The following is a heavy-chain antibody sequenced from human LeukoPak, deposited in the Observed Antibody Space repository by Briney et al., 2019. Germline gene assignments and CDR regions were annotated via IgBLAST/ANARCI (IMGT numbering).Heavy chain of an antibody. V-gene: IGHV1-3*04. CDR3: AYDILTGYLARLDH. CDR1: GYTFTSYT. D-gene: IGHD3-9*01. CDR2: INTGNGNT. Sequence: ASVKVSCKASGYTFTSYTMYWVRQARGQRLEWMGWINTGNGNTKYSQKFQGRVTITRDTSASTGYMELSSLRSEDTAVYYCAYDILTGYLARLDHWGQGTLVTVSS. J-gene: IGHJ4*02.